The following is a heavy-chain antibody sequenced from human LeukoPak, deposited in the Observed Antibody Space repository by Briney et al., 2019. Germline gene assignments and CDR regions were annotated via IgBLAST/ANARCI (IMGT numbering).Heavy chain of an antibody. CDR3: ARSQYSYAFFDY. Sequence: AETLSLTCTVSGGSISYYYWTWIRQPPGKGLECIGSIYYSGCTNHNPSLKSRVTISVDTSKNQFSLKLSYVTAADTAMYYCARSQYSYAFFDYWGQGTLVTVSS. D-gene: IGHD5-18*01. CDR1: GGSISYYY. CDR2: IYYSGCT. V-gene: IGHV4-59*08. J-gene: IGHJ4*02.